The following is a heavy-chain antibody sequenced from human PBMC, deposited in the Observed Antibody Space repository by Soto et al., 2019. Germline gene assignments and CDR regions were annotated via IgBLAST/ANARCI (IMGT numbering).Heavy chain of an antibody. V-gene: IGHV4-30-4*01. CDR3: AREDDGGDRDYYGLDV. Sequence: QVQLQESGPGLVRPSQTLSLTCTVSGGSISTDHYHWTWIRQTPGKGLEWIGYIHYSGSIHFNPYLKSRVSMSVDTSKNLFSLKLSSVTAADTAVYFCAREDDGGDRDYYGLDVWGQGTTVTVSS. D-gene: IGHD2-21*02. J-gene: IGHJ6*02. CDR1: GGSISTDHYH. CDR2: IHYSGSI.